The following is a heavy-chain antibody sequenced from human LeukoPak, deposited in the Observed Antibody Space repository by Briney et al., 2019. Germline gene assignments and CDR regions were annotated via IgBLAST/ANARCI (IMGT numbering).Heavy chain of an antibody. D-gene: IGHD2-15*01. CDR3: ARERGSPGAARNSDY. Sequence: ASVKVSCKASGYTFTGYYMHWVRQAPGQGLEWMGRINPNSGGTNYAQKLQGRVTMTTDTSTSTAYMELRSLRSDDTAVYYCARERGSPGAARNSDYWGQGTLVTVSS. CDR1: GYTFTGYY. V-gene: IGHV1-2*06. CDR2: INPNSGGT. J-gene: IGHJ4*02.